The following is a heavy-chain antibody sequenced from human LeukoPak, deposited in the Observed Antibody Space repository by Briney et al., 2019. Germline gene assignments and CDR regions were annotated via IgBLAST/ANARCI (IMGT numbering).Heavy chain of an antibody. Sequence: ASVKVSCKASGYTFTGYYMHWVRQAPGQGLEWMGWINPNSGGTNYAQKFQGRVTMTRDTSITTAYMELNRLTSDDTAVYYCARETPGRGYCSGSSCYGIDYWGQGTLVSVSS. CDR3: ARETPGRGYCSGSSCYGIDY. J-gene: IGHJ4*02. CDR2: INPNSGGT. CDR1: GYTFTGYY. V-gene: IGHV1-2*02. D-gene: IGHD2-2*01.